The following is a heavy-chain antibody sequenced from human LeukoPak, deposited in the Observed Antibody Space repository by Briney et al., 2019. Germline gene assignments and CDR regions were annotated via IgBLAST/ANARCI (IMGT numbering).Heavy chain of an antibody. CDR3: ARVAVVVPAALRPHYDY. CDR2: IYYSGST. D-gene: IGHD2-2*01. Sequence: SETLSLTCAVYGGSFSGYYWSWIRQPPGKGLEWIGYIYYSGSTNYNPSLKSRVTISVDTSKNQFSLKLSSVTAADTAVYYCARVAVVVPAALRPHYDYWGQGTLVTVSS. J-gene: IGHJ4*02. V-gene: IGHV4-59*01. CDR1: GGSFSGYY.